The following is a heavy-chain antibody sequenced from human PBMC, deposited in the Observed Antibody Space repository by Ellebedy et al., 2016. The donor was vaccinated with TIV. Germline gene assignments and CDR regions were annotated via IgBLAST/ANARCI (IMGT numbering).Heavy chain of an antibody. Sequence: MPSETLSLTYTVAGGSISSSDYYWGWIRQPPGKGLEWIGSIYYSGSPYYSPSLKSRVTISVDTSKNQFSLKLSSVTAADTAVYYCARHFAHSRFDPWGQGTLVTVSS. J-gene: IGHJ5*02. CDR2: IYYSGSP. V-gene: IGHV4-39*01. D-gene: IGHD2-15*01. CDR1: GGSISSSDYY. CDR3: ARHFAHSRFDP.